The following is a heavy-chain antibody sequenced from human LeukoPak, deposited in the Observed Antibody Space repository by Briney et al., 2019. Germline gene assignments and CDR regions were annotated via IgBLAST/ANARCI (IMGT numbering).Heavy chain of an antibody. CDR2: ISYDGSNK. J-gene: IGHJ4*02. V-gene: IGHV3-30-3*01. D-gene: IGHD2-2*01. Sequence: PGGSLRLSCAASGFTFSSYAMHWVRQAPAKGLEWVAVISYDGSNKYYADSVKGRFTISRDNSKNMLYLQMNSLRAEDTAVYYCAREGDIVVVPAASGPLDYWGQGTLVTVSS. CDR3: AREGDIVVVPAASGPLDY. CDR1: GFTFSSYA.